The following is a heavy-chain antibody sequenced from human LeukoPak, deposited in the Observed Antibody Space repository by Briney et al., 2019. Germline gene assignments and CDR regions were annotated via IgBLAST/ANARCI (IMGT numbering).Heavy chain of an antibody. V-gene: IGHV3-11*04. CDR3: ARDGLEMATTFDY. J-gene: IGHJ4*02. CDR1: GFTFSDYY. D-gene: IGHD5-24*01. CDR2: ISSSGSTI. Sequence: GGSLRLSCAASGFTFSDYYMSWIRRAPGKGLEWVSYISSSGSTIYYADSVKGRFTISRDNAKNPLYLQMNSLRAEDTAVYYCARDGLEMATTFDYWGQGTLVTVSS.